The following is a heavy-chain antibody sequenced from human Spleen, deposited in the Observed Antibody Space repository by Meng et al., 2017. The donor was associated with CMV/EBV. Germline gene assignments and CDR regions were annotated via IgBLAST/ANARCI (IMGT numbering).Heavy chain of an antibody. D-gene: IGHD5-12*01. CDR2: INPNTGGA. CDR3: ARGGYSNWARWFDP. V-gene: IGHV1-2*02. CDR1: AYIFTDYY. Sequence: ASVKVSCKASAYIFTDYYIHRVRQAPGQGLEWMAWINPNTGGARYAQDFQDRVTLTTDTSINTAYMDLSGLRSDDTAMYYCARGGYSNWARWFDPWGQGALVTVSS. J-gene: IGHJ5*02.